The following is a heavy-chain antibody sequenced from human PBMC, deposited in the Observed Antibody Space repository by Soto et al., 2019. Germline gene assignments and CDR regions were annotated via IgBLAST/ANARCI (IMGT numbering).Heavy chain of an antibody. CDR2: IYYTGST. CDR1: GGSINIHY. CDR3: ARANWYSEY. D-gene: IGHD7-27*01. V-gene: IGHV4-59*11. J-gene: IGHJ4*02. Sequence: QVHLQESGPGLVKPSETLSLTCTVSGGSINIHYWSWIRQPQGKGLEWIGYIYYTGSTNYNPSLESRVTMSVHTPKTRVSLNLTSLTAADTAIYYCARANWYSEYWGQGTLVTVSS.